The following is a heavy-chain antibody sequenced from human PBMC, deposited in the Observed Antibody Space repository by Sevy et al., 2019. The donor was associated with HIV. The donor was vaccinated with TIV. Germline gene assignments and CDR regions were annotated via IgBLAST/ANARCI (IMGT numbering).Heavy chain of an antibody. CDR2: IKSKTDGGTT. CDR1: GFTFSNAW. Sequence: GGSLRLSCAASGFTFSNAWMSWVRQAPGKGLEWVGRIKSKTDGGTTDDAAPVKGRFTISRDDSKNTLYLQMNSLKTEDTAVYYCTTDLWFGEIDWFDPWGQGTLVTVSS. J-gene: IGHJ5*02. V-gene: IGHV3-15*01. CDR3: TTDLWFGEIDWFDP. D-gene: IGHD3-10*01.